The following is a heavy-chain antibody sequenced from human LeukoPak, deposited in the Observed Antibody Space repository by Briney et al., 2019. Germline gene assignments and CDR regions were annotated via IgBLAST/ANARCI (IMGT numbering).Heavy chain of an antibody. V-gene: IGHV4-39*01. D-gene: IGHD2-15*01. CDR3: ARTLTRSCSGATCYFTWFDP. CDR1: GGSISSCGYY. CDR2: IYFTGNT. J-gene: IGHJ5*02. Sequence: PSETLSLTCTVSGGSISSCGYYWGWIRQPPGKGLEWFGSIYFTGNTYYNPSLKSRVTLSVDTSKNQFSLKLTSVTAADTAVYYCARTLTRSCSGATCYFTWFDPWGQGALVTVSS.